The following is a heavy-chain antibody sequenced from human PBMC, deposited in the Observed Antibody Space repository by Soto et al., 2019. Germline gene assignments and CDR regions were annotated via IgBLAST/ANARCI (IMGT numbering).Heavy chain of an antibody. CDR3: ARGSPAAGTTARQGPLDY. Sequence: PSETLSLTCTVSGGSISSSSYYWGWIRQPPGKGLEWIGSIYYSGSTYYNPSLKSRVTISVDTSKNQFSLKLSSVTAADTAVYYCARGSPAAGTTARQGPLDYWGQGTLVTVSS. D-gene: IGHD6-13*01. CDR2: IYYSGST. CDR1: GGSISSSSYY. J-gene: IGHJ4*02. V-gene: IGHV4-39*01.